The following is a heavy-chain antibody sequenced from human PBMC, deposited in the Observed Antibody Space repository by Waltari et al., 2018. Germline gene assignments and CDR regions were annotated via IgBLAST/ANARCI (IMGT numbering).Heavy chain of an antibody. Sequence: EVQLVQSGAEVKKSGESLTISCKGSGFIFTSYWINWLRHMPGKGLEWMGGSDPADSPTYYSPSFQGHVTISVDKSISTAYLQWNSLEASDTAMFYCARQRGGGGPWSDNNDYYGMDVWGQGTTVIVFS. D-gene: IGHD1-1*01. CDR1: GFIFTSYW. CDR3: ARQRGGGGPWSDNNDYYGMDV. CDR2: SDPADSPT. V-gene: IGHV5-10-1*03. J-gene: IGHJ6*02.